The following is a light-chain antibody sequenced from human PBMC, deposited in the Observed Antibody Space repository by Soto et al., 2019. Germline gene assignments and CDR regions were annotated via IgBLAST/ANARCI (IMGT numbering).Light chain of an antibody. V-gene: IGLV2-8*01. J-gene: IGLJ2*01. CDR1: SSDVGRYDY. CDR2: EVS. Sequence: QSALTQPPSASGSPGQSVTISCTGTSSDVGRYDYVSWYRQEPGKAPKLIIYEVSKRPSGVPDRFSGSKSGTTASLTVSGLQAEDEANYYCCSYTGSNTLVVFGGGTKVTVL. CDR3: CSYTGSNTLVV.